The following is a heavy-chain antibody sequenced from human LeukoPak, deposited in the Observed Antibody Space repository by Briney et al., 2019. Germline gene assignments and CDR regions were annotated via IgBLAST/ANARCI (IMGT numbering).Heavy chain of an antibody. J-gene: IGHJ6*02. V-gene: IGHV3-23*01. Sequence: GGSLRLSCAASGFTFSDYAMTWVRQAPGKGLEWGAAINSGGDITHYADSVKGRLTVSRDNYRNILFLQLSSLRAEDTALYYCAKGLNTCSSASCSWRDYYYALDVWGQGTPVTVSS. CDR1: GFTFSDYA. CDR3: AKGLNTCSSASCSWRDYYYALDV. CDR2: INSGGDIT. D-gene: IGHD2-2*01.